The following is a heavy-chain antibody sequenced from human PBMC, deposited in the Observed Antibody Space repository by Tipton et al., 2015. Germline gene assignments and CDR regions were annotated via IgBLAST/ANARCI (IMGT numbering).Heavy chain of an antibody. V-gene: IGHV4-59*01. Sequence: TLSLTCSVSSDSISRYYWSWIRQPPGKELEWIGYIQYSGSTNYNPSLKSRVTMSRDTSKNQFSLKLTSVTAADTAVYFCARAQGSAAPFDYWGQGTLVTVSS. CDR2: IQYSGST. CDR3: ARAQGSAAPFDY. D-gene: IGHD6-13*01. CDR1: SDSISRYY. J-gene: IGHJ4*02.